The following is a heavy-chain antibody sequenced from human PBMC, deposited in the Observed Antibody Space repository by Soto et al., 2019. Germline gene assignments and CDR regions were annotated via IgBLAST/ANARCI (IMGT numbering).Heavy chain of an antibody. J-gene: IGHJ5*02. D-gene: IGHD6-13*01. CDR1: GGTFSGYY. CDR2: INHSGST. Sequence: SETLSLTCAVYGGTFSGYYWSWIRQPPGKGLEWIGEINHSGSTNYNPSLKSRVTISVDTSKNQFSLKLSSVTAADTAVYYCARGLGVRQRLVPLRANWFDPWGQGTLVTGSS. CDR3: ARGLGVRQRLVPLRANWFDP. V-gene: IGHV4-34*01.